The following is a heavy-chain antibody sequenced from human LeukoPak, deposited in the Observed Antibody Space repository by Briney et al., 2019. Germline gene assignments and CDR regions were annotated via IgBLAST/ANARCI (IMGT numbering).Heavy chain of an antibody. CDR1: GGSITSYY. V-gene: IGHV4-59*01. D-gene: IGHD5-24*01. CDR3: ARTPTKNYWYFDL. CDR2: IYYSGST. Sequence: SETLSLTCTVSGGSITSYYWSWIRQPPGKGLEWIGYIYYSGSTNYNPSLKSRVTISVDTSKNQFSLRLSSVTAADTAVYYCARTPTKNYWYFDLWGRGTLVTVSS. J-gene: IGHJ2*01.